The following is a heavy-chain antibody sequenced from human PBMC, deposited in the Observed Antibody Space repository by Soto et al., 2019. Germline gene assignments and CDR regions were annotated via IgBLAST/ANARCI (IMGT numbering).Heavy chain of an antibody. CDR1: GFTFSDHY. CDR2: TRNKANSYTT. Sequence: VGSLRLSCAASGFTFSDHYMDWVRQAPGKGLEWVGRTRNKANSYTTEYAASVKGRFTISRDDSKNSLYLQMNSLKTEDTAVYYCARVLVAARLNYYYYYGMDVWGPGTTVTVYS. CDR3: ARVLVAARLNYYYYYGMDV. D-gene: IGHD2-15*01. V-gene: IGHV3-72*01. J-gene: IGHJ6*02.